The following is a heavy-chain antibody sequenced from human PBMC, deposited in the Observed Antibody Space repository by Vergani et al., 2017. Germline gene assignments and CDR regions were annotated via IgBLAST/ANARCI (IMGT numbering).Heavy chain of an antibody. CDR2: IYYSENK. V-gene: IGHV4-39*01. CDR1: GGSITYGAFY. J-gene: IGHJ5*02. D-gene: IGHD3-22*01. CDR3: ARCFRDEGMIYGGTVENWFDP. Sequence: QLQLQESGPGLVKPSETLSLTCTVSGGSITYGAFYWGWIRQSPGKGLEWIGSIYYSENKFYNPSLESRVTLSIDTTKNQFSLKLKSVTAADTAVYYCARCFRDEGMIYGGTVENWFDPWGQGTLVTVPS.